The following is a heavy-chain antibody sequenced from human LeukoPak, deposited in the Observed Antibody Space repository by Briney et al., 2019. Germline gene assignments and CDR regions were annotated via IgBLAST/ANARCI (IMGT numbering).Heavy chain of an antibody. CDR1: GYTFTYYV. CDR3: ARGEKPYDY. CDR2: INAYNGNT. J-gene: IGHJ4*02. D-gene: IGHD1-26*01. Sequence: ASVKVSCKTSGYTFTYYVISWVRQAPGQGLEWMGWINAYNGNTNDAQKFQGGVTMTTDTSTSTAYMELRSLRSDDTAVYYCARGEKPYDYWGQGTLVSVSS. V-gene: IGHV1-18*01.